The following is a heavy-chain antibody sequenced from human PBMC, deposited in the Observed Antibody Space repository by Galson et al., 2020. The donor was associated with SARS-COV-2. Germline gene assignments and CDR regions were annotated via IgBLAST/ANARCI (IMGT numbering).Heavy chain of an antibody. V-gene: IGHV4-59*08. CDR3: ARRVQKPYYYYGMDV. CDR2: IYYSGST. Sequence: SETLSLTCTVSGGSISSYYWSWIRQPPGKGLEWIGYIYYSGSTNYNPSLKSRVTISVDTSKNQFSLKLSSVTAADTAVYYCARRVQKPYYYYGMDVWGQGTTVTVSS. CDR1: GGSISSYY. J-gene: IGHJ6*02. D-gene: IGHD4-4*01.